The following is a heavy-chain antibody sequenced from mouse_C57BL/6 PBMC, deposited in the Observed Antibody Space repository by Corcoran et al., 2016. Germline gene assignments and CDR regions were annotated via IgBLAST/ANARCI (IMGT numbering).Heavy chain of an antibody. Sequence: QVQLQQSGPELVKPGASVKISCKASGYSFTSYYIHWVKQRPGQGLAWIGWIYPGSGNTKYNEKFKGKATLTADTSSSTAYMQLSSLTSEDSAVYYCAYGTSVAYWGQGTLVTVSA. J-gene: IGHJ3*01. D-gene: IGHD2-1*01. V-gene: IGHV1-66*01. CDR1: GYSFTSYY. CDR3: AYGTSVAY. CDR2: IYPGSGNT.